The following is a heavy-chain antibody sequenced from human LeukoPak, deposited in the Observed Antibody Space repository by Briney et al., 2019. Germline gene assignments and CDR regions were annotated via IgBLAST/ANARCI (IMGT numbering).Heavy chain of an antibody. V-gene: IGHV4-39*07. Sequence: SETLSLTCTVYGGSISSSSYSWAWIRQPPGKGLEWIGSIYHSGSTYYNPSLKSRVTISVDTSKNQFSLRLSSLTAADTALYYCARDRKYYYHMDVWGKGTTVTVSS. CDR1: GGSISSSSYS. D-gene: IGHD1-14*01. CDR2: IYHSGST. CDR3: ARDRKYYYHMDV. J-gene: IGHJ6*03.